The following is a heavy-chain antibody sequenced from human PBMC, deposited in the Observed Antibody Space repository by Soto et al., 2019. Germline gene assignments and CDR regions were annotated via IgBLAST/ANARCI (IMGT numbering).Heavy chain of an antibody. CDR1: EYTFTNFY. CDR3: ARGPTPRFDY. Sequence: QMQLVQSGPEVKKPGASVKLSCKASEYTFTNFYIHWVRHAPGQGLQWMGTMNPSGTSGSAEKFQGGVTMTRDTSTSTVYMEVRGLRSDDSAVYYCARGPTPRFDYWGQVTLVTVS. V-gene: IGHV1-46*01. J-gene: IGHJ4*02. CDR2: MNPSGTS.